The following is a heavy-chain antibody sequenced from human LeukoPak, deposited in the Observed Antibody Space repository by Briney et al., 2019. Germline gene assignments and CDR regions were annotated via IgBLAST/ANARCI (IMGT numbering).Heavy chain of an antibody. CDR3: ARRLIGFDT. V-gene: IGHV4-39*01. Sequence: SETLSLTCTVSGGSISSSSHYWGWIRQPPGKGLEWIGDIHYSGTTYYTPSLKSRVTISVDTSKNQFSLKLTSVTAADTAVYYCARRLIGFDTWGQGTLVTVSS. CDR2: IHYSGTT. D-gene: IGHD3-22*01. J-gene: IGHJ5*02. CDR1: GGSISSSSHY.